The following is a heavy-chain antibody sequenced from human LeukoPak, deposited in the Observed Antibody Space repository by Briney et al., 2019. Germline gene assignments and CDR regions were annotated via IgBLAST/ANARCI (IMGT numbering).Heavy chain of an antibody. V-gene: IGHV3-23*01. Sequence: GGSLRLSCAASGFTFSSYAMSWVRQSPGKGLAWDSAISGSGGSTYYADSVKGRFTISRDNSKNTLYLQMNSLRAEDTAVYYCAKDPTYYYDSSGYPAYFQHWGQGTLVTVSS. CDR1: GFTFSSYA. J-gene: IGHJ1*01. CDR2: ISGSGGST. CDR3: AKDPTYYYDSSGYPAYFQH. D-gene: IGHD3-22*01.